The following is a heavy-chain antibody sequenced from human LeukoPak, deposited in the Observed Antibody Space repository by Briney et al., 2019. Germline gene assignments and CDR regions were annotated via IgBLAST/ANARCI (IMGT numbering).Heavy chain of an antibody. D-gene: IGHD6-13*01. CDR3: AVQRSGYSSSWYYFDY. V-gene: IGHV1-18*01. CDR2: ISAYNGNT. Sequence: ASVKVSCKASGYTFTSYGISWVRQAPGQGLEWMEWISAYNGNTNYAQKLQGRVTMTTDTSTSTAYMELRSLRSDDTAVYYCAVQRSGYSSSWYYFDYWGQGTLVTVSS. J-gene: IGHJ4*02. CDR1: GYTFTSYG.